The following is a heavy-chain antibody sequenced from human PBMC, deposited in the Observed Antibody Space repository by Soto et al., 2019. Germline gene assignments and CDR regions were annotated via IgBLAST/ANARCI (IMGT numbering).Heavy chain of an antibody. J-gene: IGHJ6*02. CDR3: ARDRGVRDV. V-gene: IGHV1-2*02. Sequence: QVQLVQSGAEVKKPGASVKVSCKASGYTFTSYYMHWVRQAPGQGLEWMGWINPDSGVTYYPHKFQDRVTMTRDTSISTAYMELSRRTSDETALYYCARDRGVRDVWGQGTTVIVSS. CDR1: GYTFTSYY. CDR2: INPDSGVT. D-gene: IGHD2-8*01.